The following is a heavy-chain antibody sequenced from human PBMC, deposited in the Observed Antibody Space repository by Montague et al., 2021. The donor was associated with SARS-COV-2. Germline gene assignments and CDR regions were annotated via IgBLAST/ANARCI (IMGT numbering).Heavy chain of an antibody. D-gene: IGHD1-14*01. V-gene: IGHV4-34*01. CDR3: ARSKPVSSFYYYYGMDV. CDR1: GGSFSGYY. J-gene: IGHJ6*02. CDR2: INHSGSN. Sequence: SETLSLTCAVYGGSFSGYYWSWIRQPPGKGLEWMGEINHSGSNNYNPSLKSQVTISVDTSKNQFSLKLSSVTAADTAVYDCARSKPVSSFYYYYGMDVWGQGTTVTVSS.